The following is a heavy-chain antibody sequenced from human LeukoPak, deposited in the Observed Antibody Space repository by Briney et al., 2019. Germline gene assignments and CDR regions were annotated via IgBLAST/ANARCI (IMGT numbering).Heavy chain of an antibody. CDR3: ARDGGDSSGYWFDY. V-gene: IGHV3-48*01. CDR2: ISSSSSTI. J-gene: IGHJ4*02. D-gene: IGHD3-22*01. Sequence: GGSLRLSWAASGFTFSSYSMNWARQAPGKGLGWVSYISSSSSTIYYADSVKGRFTISRDNAKNSLYLQMNSLRAEDTAVYYCARDGGDSSGYWFDYWGQGTLVTVSS. CDR1: GFTFSSYS.